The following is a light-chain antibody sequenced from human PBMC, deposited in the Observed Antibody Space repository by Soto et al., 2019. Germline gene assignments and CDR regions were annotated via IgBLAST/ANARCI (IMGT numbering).Light chain of an antibody. CDR2: AAS. V-gene: IGKV1-13*02. J-gene: IGKJ4*01. Sequence: AIPLTQSPSSLSASVGDRVTITCRASQGIRNYLGWYQQKPGEAPKLLIYAASSLQSGVPPRFSGSGSGTDFTLTIGGLQPEDFATYYCQQLNSFPVSFGGGTKVEIK. CDR1: QGIRNY. CDR3: QQLNSFPVS.